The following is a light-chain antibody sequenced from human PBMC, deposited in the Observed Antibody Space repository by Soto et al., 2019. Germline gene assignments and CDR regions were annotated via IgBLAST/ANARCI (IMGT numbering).Light chain of an antibody. CDR2: DAS. CDR1: HDVSRN. Sequence: DIQMTQSPSSLSASEGDRVTITCQSSHDVSRNLKWFQQKPGEAPQLLIYDASNLEREVPSRFSGSGSGTDFTLTSSSLQPEDVATYYCQQYTSMLSFGGGTEVEIK. V-gene: IGKV1-33*01. J-gene: IGKJ4*01. CDR3: QQYTSMLS.